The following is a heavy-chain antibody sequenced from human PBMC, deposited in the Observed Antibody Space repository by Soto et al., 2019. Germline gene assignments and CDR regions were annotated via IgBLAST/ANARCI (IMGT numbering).Heavy chain of an antibody. CDR2: IYYNGST. CDR1: GGSLSSYY. D-gene: IGHD5-12*01. CDR3: ARDGEVASNLHGVEL. J-gene: IGHJ5*02. V-gene: IGHV4-59*01. Sequence: QVQLQESGPRLVKPSETLSLTCSVSGGSLSSYYWSWIRQPPGKGLEWIGYIYYNGSTNYNPSRMSRVDIPMDTSKNEFSLNLRSLTAAKTAVYYCARDGEVASNLHGVELWGQGTLVTVSS.